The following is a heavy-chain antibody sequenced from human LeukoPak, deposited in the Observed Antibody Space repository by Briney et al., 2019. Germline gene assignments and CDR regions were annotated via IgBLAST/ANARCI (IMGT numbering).Heavy chain of an antibody. D-gene: IGHD4-11*01. CDR3: ARDLTTVTYYYYGMDV. CDR1: GFTVSSNY. J-gene: IGHJ6*02. V-gene: IGHV3-66*01. Sequence: PGGSLRLSCAASGFTVSSNYMSWVRQAPGKGLEWVSVIHSGGSTYYADSVKGRFTISRDNSKNTLYLQMNSLRAEDTAVYYCARDLTTVTYYYYGMDVWGQGTTVTVSS. CDR2: IHSGGST.